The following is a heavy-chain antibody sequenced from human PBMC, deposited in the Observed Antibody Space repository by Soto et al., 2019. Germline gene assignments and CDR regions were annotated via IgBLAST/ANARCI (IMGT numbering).Heavy chain of an antibody. J-gene: IGHJ4*02. Sequence: ASVKVSCKASGYTFTGYYMHWVRQAPGQGLEWMGWINPNGGGTNYAQKFQGRVTMTRDTSISTAYMELSRLRSDDTAVYYCARDQDYYDSSGTLDYWGQGTLVTVSS. CDR1: GYTFTGYY. D-gene: IGHD3-22*01. CDR3: ARDQDYYDSSGTLDY. V-gene: IGHV1-2*02. CDR2: INPNGGGT.